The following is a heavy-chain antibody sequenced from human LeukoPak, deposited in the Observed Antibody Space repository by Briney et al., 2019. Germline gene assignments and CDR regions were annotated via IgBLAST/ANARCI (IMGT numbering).Heavy chain of an antibody. D-gene: IGHD3-22*01. Sequence: GASVKVSCKASGYTFTGYYMHWVRQAPGQGLEWMGWINPNSGGTNYGQKFQGRVTMTRDTSISTAYMELSRLRSDDTAVYYCARNDYYDSSGYDYWGQGTLVTVSS. CDR1: GYTFTGYY. CDR2: INPNSGGT. J-gene: IGHJ4*02. CDR3: ARNDYYDSSGYDY. V-gene: IGHV1-2*02.